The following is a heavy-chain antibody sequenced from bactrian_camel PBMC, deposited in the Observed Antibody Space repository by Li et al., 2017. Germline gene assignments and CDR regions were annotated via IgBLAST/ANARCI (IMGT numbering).Heavy chain of an antibody. CDR2: IYTAGGNA. Sequence: QLVESGGGSVQAGGALRLSCVASGSTVRPSRMGWFRQSPGKEREGIAAIYTAGGNAYSADSVKGRFTISQDGANNTVYLQMDSLKPEDTATYYCAATRGPLLVRYVFEEGRYKYWGQGTQVTVS. D-gene: IGHD3*01. CDR3: AATRGPLLVRYVFEEGRYKY. V-gene: IGHV3S40*01. J-gene: IGHJ4*01. CDR1: GSTVRPSR.